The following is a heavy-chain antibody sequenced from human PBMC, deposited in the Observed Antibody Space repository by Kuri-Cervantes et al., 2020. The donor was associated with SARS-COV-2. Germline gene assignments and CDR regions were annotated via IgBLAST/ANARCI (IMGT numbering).Heavy chain of an antibody. CDR3: TTDGPHDYGDNSPWAFDI. Sequence: GESLKISCAASGFTFSSYSMNWVRQAPGKGLEWVSVIYSGGSTYYADSVKGRFTISRHNSKNTLYLQMNSLKTEDTAVYYCTTDGPHDYGDNSPWAFDIWGQGTMVTVSS. D-gene: IGHD4-17*01. J-gene: IGHJ3*02. CDR2: IYSGGST. V-gene: IGHV3-53*01. CDR1: GFTFSSYS.